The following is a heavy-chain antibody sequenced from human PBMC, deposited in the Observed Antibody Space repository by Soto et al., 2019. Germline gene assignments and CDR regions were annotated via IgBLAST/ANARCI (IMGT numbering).Heavy chain of an antibody. CDR2: ISAYNGNT. J-gene: IGHJ6*02. D-gene: IGHD6-6*01. CDR1: GYTFTSCG. V-gene: IGHV1-18*04. CDR3: ARDMGQLVPYYYYGMDV. Sequence: ASVKVSCKASGYTFTSCGISWVRQAPGQGLEWMGWISAYNGNTNYAQKLQGRVTMTTDTSTSTAYMELRSLRSDDTAVYYCARDMGQLVPYYYYGMDVWGQGTTVTVSS.